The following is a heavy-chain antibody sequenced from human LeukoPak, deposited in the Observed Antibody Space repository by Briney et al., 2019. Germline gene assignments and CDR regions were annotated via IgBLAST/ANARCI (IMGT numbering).Heavy chain of an antibody. CDR2: ISGSGDST. CDR1: GFTFSNAW. V-gene: IGHV3-23*01. CDR3: AKDRCSNGIGCYYYYMEV. Sequence: GGSLRLSCAASGFTFSNAWMSWVRQAPGKGLEWVSGISGSGDSTYYADSVRGRFTISRDNSNNILYLQMNSLRTEDTAVYYCAKDRCSNGIGCYYYYMEVWGKGTTVTISS. J-gene: IGHJ6*03. D-gene: IGHD2-8*01.